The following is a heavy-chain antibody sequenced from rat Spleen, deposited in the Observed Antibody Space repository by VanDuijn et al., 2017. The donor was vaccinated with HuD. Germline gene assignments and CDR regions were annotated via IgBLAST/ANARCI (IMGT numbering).Heavy chain of an antibody. J-gene: IGHJ2*01. CDR1: GFTFSNYG. D-gene: IGHD1-6*01. V-gene: IGHV5-29*01. CDR3: ARHGLSSFDY. CDR2: ISYDGSST. Sequence: EVQLVESGGGLVQPGRSLKLSCAASGFTFSNYGMAWVRQAPTKGLEWVATISYDGSSTYYRDSVKGRFTISRDNAKSTLYLQMDSLRSEDTATYYCARHGLSSFDYWGQGVMVTVSS.